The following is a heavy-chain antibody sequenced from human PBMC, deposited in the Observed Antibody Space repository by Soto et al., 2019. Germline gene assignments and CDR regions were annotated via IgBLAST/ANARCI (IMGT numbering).Heavy chain of an antibody. D-gene: IGHD3-22*01. CDR2: INPGDSDT. CDR1: GYSFTNYW. V-gene: IGHV5-51*01. J-gene: IGHJ4*02. Sequence: EVQLVQSGAEVKKPGESLKISCKGSGYSFTNYWIGWVRQMAGEGLDWMAIINPGDSDTRYSPSFQGQVTISADKSISTAYLQWSSLKASDSAMYYCARRDSNGLPDYWGQGTLVTVSS. CDR3: ARRDSNGLPDY.